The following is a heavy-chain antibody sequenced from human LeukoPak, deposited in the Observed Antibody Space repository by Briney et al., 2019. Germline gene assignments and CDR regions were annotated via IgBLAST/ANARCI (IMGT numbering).Heavy chain of an antibody. CDR2: IYYSGST. J-gene: IGHJ5*02. CDR1: GGSISSYY. V-gene: IGHV4-59*08. Sequence: SETLSLTCTVSGGSISSYYWSWIRQPPGKGLEWIGYIYYSGSTNYNPSLKSRVTISVDMSKNQFSLKLSSVTAADTAVYYCARQVTMVRGVITREPNWFDPWGQGTLVTVSS. CDR3: ARQVTMVRGVITREPNWFDP. D-gene: IGHD3-10*01.